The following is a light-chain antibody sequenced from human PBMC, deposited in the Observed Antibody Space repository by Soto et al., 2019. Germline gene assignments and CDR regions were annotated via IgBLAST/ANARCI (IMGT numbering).Light chain of an antibody. J-gene: IGLJ3*02. CDR3: CSYAGSATGV. CDR2: EVT. V-gene: IGLV2-23*02. CDR1: NSDVGNYNL. Sequence: QSALTQPASVSGSPGQSITISCTGTNSDVGNYNLVSWYQQHPGKAPKLMIYEVTKRPSGVSNRFSGSKSGNTASLTISGLQAEDDADYYCCSYAGSATGVFGGGTKLTVL.